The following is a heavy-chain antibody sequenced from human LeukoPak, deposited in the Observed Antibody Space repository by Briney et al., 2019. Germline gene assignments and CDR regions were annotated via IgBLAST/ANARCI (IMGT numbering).Heavy chain of an antibody. Sequence: GGSLRLSCTASGFTFSSHAMSWVRQAAGKRLEWVSSISASGGTTFHSGSVKGRFTISRDNSKKVLYLQMNGLRVEDTAIYYCAKDYCSSAICPADYWGQGPQVTVSS. CDR1: GFTFSSHA. J-gene: IGHJ4*02. CDR2: ISASGGTT. V-gene: IGHV3-23*01. D-gene: IGHD6-19*01. CDR3: AKDYCSSAICPADY.